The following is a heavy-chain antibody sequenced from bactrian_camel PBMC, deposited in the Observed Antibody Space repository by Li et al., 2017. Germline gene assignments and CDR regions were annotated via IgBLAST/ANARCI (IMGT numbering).Heavy chain of an antibody. D-gene: IGHD5*01. CDR3: AADRTQHSGRGTCSGFAF. J-gene: IGHJ6*01. V-gene: IGHV3-3*01. CDR2: IWTGDGER. CDR1: GYTFSHNC. Sequence: GSLRLSCAASGYTFSHNCKGWVRQGPGKEREVVASIWTGDGERMYTDSVKGRFTVSRDNAKDTLYLQMNTLKDEDTAIYYCAADRTQHSGRGTCSGFAFWGQGTQVTVS.